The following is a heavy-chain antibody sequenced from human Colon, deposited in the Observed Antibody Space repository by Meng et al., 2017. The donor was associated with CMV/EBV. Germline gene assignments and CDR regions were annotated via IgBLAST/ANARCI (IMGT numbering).Heavy chain of an antibody. J-gene: IGHJ4*02. CDR1: GVSISTTNYC. CDR3: ARGAGWYDFWSGYYTLRDGYYFDY. Sequence: SETLSLTCSVSGVSISTTNYCWGWIRQPPGKGLEWIGSICYTGITYYNPSLKSRVTISVDTSKNQFSLKLSSVTAADTAVYYCARGAGWYDFWSGYYTLRDGYYFDYWGQGTLVTVSS. CDR2: ICYTGIT. D-gene: IGHD3-3*01. V-gene: IGHV4-39*07.